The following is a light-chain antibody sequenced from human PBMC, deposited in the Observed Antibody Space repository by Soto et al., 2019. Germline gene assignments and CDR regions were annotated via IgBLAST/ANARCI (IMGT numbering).Light chain of an antibody. CDR1: QSISSW. CDR2: DAS. J-gene: IGKJ3*01. Sequence: DIQMTQSPSTLSASVGDRVTITCRASQSISSWLAWYQQKPGKAPKLLSYDASSLESGVPSRFSGSGSGTEFTLTISSLQPYDFATYYCQQYNSPFTFGPGTKVDIK. CDR3: QQYNSPFT. V-gene: IGKV1-5*01.